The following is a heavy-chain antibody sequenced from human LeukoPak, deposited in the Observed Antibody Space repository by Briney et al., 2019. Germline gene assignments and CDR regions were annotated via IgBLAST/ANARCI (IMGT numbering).Heavy chain of an antibody. V-gene: IGHV3-23*01. D-gene: IGHD1-26*01. CDR3: ANAYSGRYSYKNC. J-gene: IGHJ4*02. Sequence: PGGSLRLSCAASGFTFSSYAMSWVRQPPGKGLEWVSAISGSGGNIYYADSVKGRFTISRDNSKNTLYLQMNSLRAEDTAVYYCANAYSGRYSYKNCWGQGTLVTVSS. CDR1: GFTFSSYA. CDR2: ISGSGGNI.